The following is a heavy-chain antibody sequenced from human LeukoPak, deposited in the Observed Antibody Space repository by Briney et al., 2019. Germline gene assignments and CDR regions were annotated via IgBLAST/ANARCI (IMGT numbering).Heavy chain of an antibody. CDR3: ARGSTPSYYYDSSGHFDY. CDR1: GYTFTVYY. Sequence: EASVKVSCKASGYTFTVYYMHWVRQAPGQGLEWMGWINPNSGGTNYAQKFQGRVTMTRDTSTRTVYMELRRLRSEDTAVYYCARGSTPSYYYDSSGHFDYWGQGTLVTVSS. D-gene: IGHD3-22*01. V-gene: IGHV1-2*02. J-gene: IGHJ4*02. CDR2: INPNSGGT.